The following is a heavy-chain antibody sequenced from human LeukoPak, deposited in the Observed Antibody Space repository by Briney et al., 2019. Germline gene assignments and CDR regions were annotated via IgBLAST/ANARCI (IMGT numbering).Heavy chain of an antibody. CDR2: INPNSGGT. CDR3: ARAHSGYYYFDY. V-gene: IGHV1-2*02. CDR1: GYTFTGYY. Sequence: GASVKVSCRASGYTFTGYYLHWVRQAPGQGLEWMGWINPNSGGTNYAQKFQGRVTMTRDTSISAAYMELSRLRSDDTDVYYCARAHSGYYYFDYWGQGTLVTVSS. J-gene: IGHJ4*02. D-gene: IGHD3-22*01.